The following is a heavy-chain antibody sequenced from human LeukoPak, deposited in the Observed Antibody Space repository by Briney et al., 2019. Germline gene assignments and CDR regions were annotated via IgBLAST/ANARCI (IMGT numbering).Heavy chain of an antibody. V-gene: IGHV4-38-2*02. CDR1: GYSISSGYY. CDR2: MYHSGGT. CDR3: ARSGSYYYYMDV. J-gene: IGHJ6*03. Sequence: SETLSLTCTVSGYSISSGYYWGWLRRPPAKELQWIGSMYHSGGTYYNPSLKSRVTISVDTSKNQFSLKLISVTAADTAMYYCARSGSYYYYMDVWGQGTTVTVSS. D-gene: IGHD3-10*01.